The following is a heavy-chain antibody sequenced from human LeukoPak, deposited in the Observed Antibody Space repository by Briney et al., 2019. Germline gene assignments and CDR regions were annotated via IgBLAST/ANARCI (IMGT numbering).Heavy chain of an antibody. V-gene: IGHV1-69*06. CDR2: IIPIFGTA. D-gene: IGHD3-3*01. J-gene: IGHJ6*03. CDR3: ARSTGPLRFLEWLRKTVYYYMDV. Sequence: EASVKVSCKASGGTFSSYAISWVRQAPGQGLEWMGGIIPIFGTANYAQKFQGRVTITADKSTSTAYMELSSLRSEDTAVYYCARSTGPLRFLEWLRKTVYYYMDVWGKGTTVTVSS. CDR1: GGTFSSYA.